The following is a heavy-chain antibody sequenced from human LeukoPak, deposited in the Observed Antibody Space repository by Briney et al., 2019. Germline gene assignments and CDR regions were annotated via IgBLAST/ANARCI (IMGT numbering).Heavy chain of an antibody. D-gene: IGHD6-6*01. J-gene: IGHJ6*04. Sequence: SETLSLTCAVYGGSFSGYYWSWIRQPPGKGLEWIGEINHRGSTNYNPSLKSRVTMSVDTSKNQFSLKLSSVTAADTAVYYCARHFSIAAPAGMDVCGKGTTVTVSS. CDR1: GGSFSGYY. V-gene: IGHV4-34*01. CDR2: INHRGST. CDR3: ARHFSIAAPAGMDV.